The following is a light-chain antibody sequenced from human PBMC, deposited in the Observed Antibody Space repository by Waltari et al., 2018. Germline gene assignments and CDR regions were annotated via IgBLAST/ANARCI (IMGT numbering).Light chain of an antibody. CDR2: GAP. CDR3: QQYGSSPLT. CDR1: QNVSNSY. V-gene: IGKV3-20*01. Sequence: EIVLPQSPGTLSLSPGERATLSGRASQNVSNSYLAWYQQKLGQAPRLLIDGAPSRATVIPDRFSGSGSGTDFTLTISRLEPEDFAVYYCQQYGSSPLTFGGGTKVEIK. J-gene: IGKJ4*01.